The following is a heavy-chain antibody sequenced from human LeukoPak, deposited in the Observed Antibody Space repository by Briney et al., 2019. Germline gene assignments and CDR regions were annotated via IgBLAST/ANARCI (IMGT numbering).Heavy chain of an antibody. Sequence: PGGSLRLSCAASGFTFSSYWIHWVRQAPGKGLVWVSRINTDASGTTYADSVKGRFTISRDNAKSTLYLQMNSLRAEDTAVYYCAREYSSSSGRFYDYWGQATLVTVSS. CDR3: AREYSSSSGRFYDY. J-gene: IGHJ4*02. CDR2: INTDASGT. CDR1: GFTFSSYW. V-gene: IGHV3-74*01. D-gene: IGHD6-6*01.